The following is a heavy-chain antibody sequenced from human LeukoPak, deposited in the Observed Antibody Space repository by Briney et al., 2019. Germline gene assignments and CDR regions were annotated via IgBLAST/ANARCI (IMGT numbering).Heavy chain of an antibody. CDR3: ARFRQLQHFDY. J-gene: IGHJ4*02. V-gene: IGHV3-66*01. Sequence: GGSLRLSCAASGFTVSSNYMSWVRQAPGKGLEWVSVIYSGGSTYYADSVKGRFTISRDNSKSTLYLQMNSLRAEDTAVYYCARFRQLQHFDYWGQGTLVTVSA. CDR1: GFTVSSNY. D-gene: IGHD6-6*01. CDR2: IYSGGST.